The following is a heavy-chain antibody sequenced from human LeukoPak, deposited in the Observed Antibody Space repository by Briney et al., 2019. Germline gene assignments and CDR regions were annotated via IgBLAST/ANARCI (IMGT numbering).Heavy chain of an antibody. V-gene: IGHV1-69*02. J-gene: IGHJ6*04. CDR2: IIPILGIA. CDR1: GGTFSSYT. CDR3: ARVGPSPYYDFWSGILDV. Sequence: GASVKVSCKASGGTFSSYTISWVRQAPGQGLEWMGRIIPILGIANYAQKFQGRVTITADKSTSTAYMELSSLRSEVTAVYYCARVGPSPYYDFWSGILDVWGKGTTVTVSS. D-gene: IGHD3-3*01.